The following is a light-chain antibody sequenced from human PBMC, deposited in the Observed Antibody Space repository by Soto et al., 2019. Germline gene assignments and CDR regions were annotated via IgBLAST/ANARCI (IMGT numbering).Light chain of an antibody. Sequence: EIVLTQSPGTLSLSTGERATLSCRASQSVSSSYLAWYQQKPGQAPRLLIYGASSRATGNPDRFSGSGSGTDFTLTISRLEPEDFAVYYCQQYGSSPPITFGQGTRLEIK. J-gene: IGKJ5*01. CDR1: QSVSSSY. CDR3: QQYGSSPPIT. CDR2: GAS. V-gene: IGKV3-20*01.